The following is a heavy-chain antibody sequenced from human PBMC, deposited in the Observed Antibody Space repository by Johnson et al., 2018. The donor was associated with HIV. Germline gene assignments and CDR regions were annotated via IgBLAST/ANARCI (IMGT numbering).Heavy chain of an antibody. V-gene: IGHV3-66*01. CDR3: ARDISSGYHAFDI. CDR2: IYSGGST. D-gene: IGHD3-22*01. CDR1: GFTVSSNY. J-gene: IGHJ3*02. Sequence: MLLVESGGGVVQPGGSLRLSCAASGFTVSSNYMSWVRQAPGKGLEWVSVIYSGGSTYYADSVKGRFTISRDNSKNTLYLQMNSLRAEDTALYYCARDISSGYHAFDIWGQWTMVTVSS.